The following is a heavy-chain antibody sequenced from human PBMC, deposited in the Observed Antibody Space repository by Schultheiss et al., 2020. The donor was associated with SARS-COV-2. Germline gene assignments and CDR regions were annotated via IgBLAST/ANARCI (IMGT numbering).Heavy chain of an antibody. D-gene: IGHD2-8*01. CDR3: ARGFPGDCTNGLCPPEDY. Sequence: ASVKVSCKASGGTFSSYDINWVRQATGQGLEWMGWMNPNSGGTNYAQKFQGRVTMTTDTSTSTAYMELSSLRSEDTAVYYCARGFPGDCTNGLCPPEDYWGQGTLVTVSS. J-gene: IGHJ4*02. CDR2: MNPNSGGT. CDR1: GGTFSSYD. V-gene: IGHV1-8*02.